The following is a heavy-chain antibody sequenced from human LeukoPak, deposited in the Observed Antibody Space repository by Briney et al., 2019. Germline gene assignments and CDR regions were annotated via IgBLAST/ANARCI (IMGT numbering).Heavy chain of an antibody. J-gene: IGHJ4*02. CDR2: IKQDGSEK. CDR3: ARDSAGNDY. D-gene: IGHD6-13*01. CDR1: GFTFSTYW. Sequence: GGSLRLSCAASGFTFSTYWMSWVRQAPGKGLEWVANIKQDGSEKYYVGSVKGRFTISRDNAKNSLYLQMNSPRAEDTAMYYCARDSAGNDYWGQGTLVTVSS. V-gene: IGHV3-7*01.